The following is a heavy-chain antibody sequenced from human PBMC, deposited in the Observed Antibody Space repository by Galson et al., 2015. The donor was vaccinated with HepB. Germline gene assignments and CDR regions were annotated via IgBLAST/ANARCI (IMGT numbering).Heavy chain of an antibody. CDR1: GYTLTELS. CDR2: FDPEDGET. Sequence: SVKVSCKVSGYTLTELSMHWVRQAPGKGLEWMGGFDPEDGETIYAQKFQGRVTMTEDTSTDTAYMELSSLRSEDTAVYYCATYVWGSYRLDYWGQGTLVTVSS. CDR3: ATYVWGSYRLDY. V-gene: IGHV1-24*01. J-gene: IGHJ4*02. D-gene: IGHD3-16*02.